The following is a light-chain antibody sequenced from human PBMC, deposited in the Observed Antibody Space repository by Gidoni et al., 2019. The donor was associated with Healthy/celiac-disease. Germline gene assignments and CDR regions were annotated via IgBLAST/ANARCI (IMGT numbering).Light chain of an antibody. V-gene: IGKV1-33*01. Sequence: DIQLTQSPSSLSASVGDRVTITCQASQDISNYLNWYQQKPGKAPKLLSYDASNLETGVPSRFSGSGSGTDFTFTISSLQPEDIATYYCQQYDNLPSTFGQGTRLEIK. CDR1: QDISNY. J-gene: IGKJ5*01. CDR2: DAS. CDR3: QQYDNLPST.